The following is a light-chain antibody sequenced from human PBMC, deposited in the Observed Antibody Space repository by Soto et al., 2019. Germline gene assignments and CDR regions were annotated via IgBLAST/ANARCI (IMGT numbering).Light chain of an antibody. J-gene: IGLJ1*01. V-gene: IGLV2-23*01. CDR3: CAYAATYTAV. CDR1: SSDVGKYNR. Sequence: QSALTQPAAVSVSPGQSVTISSTRTSSDVGKYNRVSWHQQHPVKAPKVMILQGYKRPSAVSNRFSGSKFGNTTSLTISGLQAEDEVEHYCCAYAATYTAVVGCGTKVTV. CDR2: QGY.